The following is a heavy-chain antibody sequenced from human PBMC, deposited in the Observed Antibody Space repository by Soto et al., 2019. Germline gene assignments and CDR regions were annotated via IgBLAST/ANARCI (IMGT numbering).Heavy chain of an antibody. CDR1: GGSISSGDYH. Sequence: PSETLSLTCTVSGGSISSGDYHWSWIRQPPGKGLEWIGYIYYSVSTYYNPSLKSRVTISVDTSKNQFSLKLSSVTAVDTAVYYCARDLGIRPPLAARYYDFWSAPNWFDPWGQGTLVTVSS. CDR3: ARDLGIRPPLAARYYDFWSAPNWFDP. CDR2: IYYSVST. D-gene: IGHD3-3*01. V-gene: IGHV4-30-4*01. J-gene: IGHJ5*02.